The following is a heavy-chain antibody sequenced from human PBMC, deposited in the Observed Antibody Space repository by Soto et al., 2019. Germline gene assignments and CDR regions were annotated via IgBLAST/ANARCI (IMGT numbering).Heavy chain of an antibody. CDR3: AKPPPWYYATPTSIPRFDP. V-gene: IGHV3-23*01. CDR1: GFTFSSYA. Sequence: GGSLRLSCAASGFTFSSYAMSWVRQAPGKGLEWVSAISGSGGSTYYADSVKGRFTISRDNSKNTLYLQMNSLRAEDTAVYYCAKPPPWYYATPTSIPRFDPWGQGTLVTVSS. J-gene: IGHJ5*02. D-gene: IGHD2-8*01. CDR2: ISGSGGST.